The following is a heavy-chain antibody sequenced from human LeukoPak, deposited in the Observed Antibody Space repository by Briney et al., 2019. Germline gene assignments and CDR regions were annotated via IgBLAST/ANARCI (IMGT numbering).Heavy chain of an antibody. CDR3: ARDGGSGILD. J-gene: IGHJ4*02. D-gene: IGHD3-10*01. CDR2: ISSNGSPI. CDR1: GFTFSSYE. Sequence: GWSLRLSCAASGFTFSSYEMNWVRQAPGKGLEWVSYISSNGSPIFYADSVKGRFTISRDNAKNSLSLLMNSLRAEDTAVYYCARDGGSGILDWGQGTLVTVSS. V-gene: IGHV3-48*03.